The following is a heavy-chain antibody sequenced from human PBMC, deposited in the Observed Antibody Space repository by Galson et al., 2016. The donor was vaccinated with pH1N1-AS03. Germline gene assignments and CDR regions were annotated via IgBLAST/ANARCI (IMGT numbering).Heavy chain of an antibody. CDR2: ISWNSGST. CDR3: VKEGGYRSSSVFEY. CDR1: GFIFDDYA. J-gene: IGHJ4*02. Sequence: SLRLSCAASGFIFDDYAMHWVRQAPGKGLEWVSGISWNSGSTGYADSVKGRFTISRDNAKNSLYLQMNCLRVEDTALYYCVKEGGYRSSSVFEYWGQGTLVTVSS. V-gene: IGHV3-9*01. D-gene: IGHD6-6*01.